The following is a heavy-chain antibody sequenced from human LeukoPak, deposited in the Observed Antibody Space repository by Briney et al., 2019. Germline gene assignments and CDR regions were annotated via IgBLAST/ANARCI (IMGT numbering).Heavy chain of an antibody. CDR1: GFIFSTYS. Sequence: PGRSLRLSCAASGFIFSTYSMTWVSQAPAKGLEWDSYITSGSSTISYADSVKGRFTISRDNAKNSLYLQINSLRDEDTAVYYCARGWEALDYWGQGTLVSVSS. V-gene: IGHV3-48*02. D-gene: IGHD1-26*01. CDR2: ITSGSSTI. J-gene: IGHJ4*02. CDR3: ARGWEALDY.